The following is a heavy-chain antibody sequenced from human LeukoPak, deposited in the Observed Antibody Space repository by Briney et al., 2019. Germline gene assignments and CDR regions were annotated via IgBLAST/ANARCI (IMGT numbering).Heavy chain of an antibody. Sequence: GGSLRLSCAASGFTFSSYWMSWVREAPGKGLEWVANIKQDGSEKYYVDSVKGRFTISRDNAKNSLYLQMNSLRAEDTAVYYCARDPYYYDSSGYSPWGQGTLVTVSS. V-gene: IGHV3-7*03. D-gene: IGHD3-22*01. J-gene: IGHJ4*02. CDR1: GFTFSSYW. CDR3: ARDPYYYDSSGYSP. CDR2: IKQDGSEK.